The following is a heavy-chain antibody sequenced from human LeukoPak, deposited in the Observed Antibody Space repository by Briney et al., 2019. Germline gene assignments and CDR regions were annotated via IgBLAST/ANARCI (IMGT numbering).Heavy chain of an antibody. V-gene: IGHV3-43*01. J-gene: IGHJ4*02. CDR1: GFTFDDYT. CDR2: IGWDGGIT. D-gene: IGHD3-22*01. CDR3: AKGKYYDNSGYYAFGY. Sequence: GGSLRLSCVGSGFTFDDYTMHWVRQPPGKGLEWVSLIGWDGGITYYADSVKGRFTISRDNSKNSLYLQMNNLRTEDTALYYCAKGKYYDNSGYYAFGYWGQGTLVTVS.